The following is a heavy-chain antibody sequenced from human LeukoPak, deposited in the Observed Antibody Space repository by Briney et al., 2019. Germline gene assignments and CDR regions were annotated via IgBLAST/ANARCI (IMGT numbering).Heavy chain of an antibody. J-gene: IGHJ3*02. Sequence: GESLKISCKGSGYSFTSYWIGWVRRMPGKGLEGMGIIYPGDSDTKYSPSFQGQVTISADKSISTAYLQWSSLNASDTAMYYCASSGVDAFDIWGQGTMVTVSS. V-gene: IGHV5-51*01. CDR1: GYSFTSYW. CDR2: IYPGDSDT. CDR3: ASSGVDAFDI. D-gene: IGHD3-10*01.